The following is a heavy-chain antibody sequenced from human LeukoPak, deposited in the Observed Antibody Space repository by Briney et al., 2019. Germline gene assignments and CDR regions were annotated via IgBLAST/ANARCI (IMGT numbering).Heavy chain of an antibody. CDR3: ARGVFGTFDP. D-gene: IGHD3-3*01. J-gene: IGHJ5*02. V-gene: IGHV4-34*01. CDR1: GGSLSGYY. CDR2: INQSGST. Sequence: PSETLSLTCVVYGGSLSGYYWKWIRQPPGKGLKWIGEINQSGSTNYNPSLKSRVTISVDTSKNQFFLNLNSVTAADTATYYCARGVFGTFDPWGQGTQVTVSS.